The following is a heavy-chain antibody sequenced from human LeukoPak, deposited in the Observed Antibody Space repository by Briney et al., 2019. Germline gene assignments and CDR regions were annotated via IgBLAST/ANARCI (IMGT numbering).Heavy chain of an antibody. D-gene: IGHD6-13*01. CDR1: GFTFSSYS. CDR3: ARGPGGIAAAGTRYFQH. Sequence: PGGSLRLSCAASGFTFSSYSMNWVRQARAKGLEWVSAISSSSSYIYYAGSVKGRFTISRDNAKNSLYLQMNSLRAEDTAVYYCARGPGGIAAAGTRYFQHWGQGTLVTVSS. V-gene: IGHV3-21*01. J-gene: IGHJ1*01. CDR2: ISSSSSYI.